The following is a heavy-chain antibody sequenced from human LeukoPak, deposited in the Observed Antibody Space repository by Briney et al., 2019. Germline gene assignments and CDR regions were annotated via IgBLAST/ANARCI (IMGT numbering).Heavy chain of an antibody. D-gene: IGHD3-10*01. CDR2: INEDGSST. V-gene: IGHV3-74*01. Sequence: GGSLRLSCAASGFTFNDHAMSWVRQAPGKGLVWVSRINEDGSSTSYAESVRGRFTISRDNAKNTLYLQMNGLRAEDAAVYYCTTDTFGARDSWGQGTLVTVSS. J-gene: IGHJ4*02. CDR3: TTDTFGARDS. CDR1: GFTFNDHA.